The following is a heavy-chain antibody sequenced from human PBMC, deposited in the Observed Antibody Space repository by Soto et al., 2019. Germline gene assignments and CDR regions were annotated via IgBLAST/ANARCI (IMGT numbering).Heavy chain of an antibody. Sequence: GGSLRLSCAASGFTFSSYSMNWVRQAPGKGLEWVSYISSSSSTIYYADSVKGRFTISRDNAKNSLYLQMNSLRAEDTAVYYCARDSKYYYDSSGYNWALDYWGQGTLVTVSS. CDR1: GFTFSSYS. CDR3: ARDSKYYYDSSGYNWALDY. D-gene: IGHD3-22*01. J-gene: IGHJ4*02. V-gene: IGHV3-48*01. CDR2: ISSSSSTI.